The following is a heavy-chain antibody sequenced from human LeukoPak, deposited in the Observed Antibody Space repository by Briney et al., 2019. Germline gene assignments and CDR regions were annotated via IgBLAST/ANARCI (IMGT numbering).Heavy chain of an antibody. CDR3: SLTVTTQGEWGRFDP. D-gene: IGHD4-17*01. V-gene: IGHV4-59*08. Sequence: PSETLSLTCTVSGGSISGYYWSWIRQPPGKRLEWIGYSHNNGNTKYNPSLKSRVTVSVDTSKNQFSLRLTSVTAADMAVYYCSLTVTTQGEWGRFDPWGQGTLVTVSS. CDR1: GGSISGYY. CDR2: SHNNGNT. J-gene: IGHJ5*02.